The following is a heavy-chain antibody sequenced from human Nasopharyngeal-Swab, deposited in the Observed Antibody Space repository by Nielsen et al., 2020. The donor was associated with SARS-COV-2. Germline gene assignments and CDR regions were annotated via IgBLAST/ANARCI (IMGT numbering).Heavy chain of an antibody. V-gene: IGHV4-61*01. Sequence: SEPLSLTCTVPGGSISSGSITSYYWSWIRQPPWKGLEWIGYFSYTGITNYNPSPKSRVTISVDMSKNQFSLKLSSVAAADTAVYYCAREVVGGLVDSWGQGTLVTVSS. CDR2: FSYTGIT. CDR3: AREVVGGLVDS. D-gene: IGHD1-26*01. CDR1: GGSISSGSITSYY. J-gene: IGHJ4*02.